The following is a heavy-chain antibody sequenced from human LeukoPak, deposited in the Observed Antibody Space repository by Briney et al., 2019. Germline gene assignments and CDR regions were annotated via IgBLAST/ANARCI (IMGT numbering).Heavy chain of an antibody. Sequence: SETLSLTCTVSGGSISSYYWNGIRQPAGKGLEWIGRIYTSGSTNYNPSLKSRVTISVDTSKNQFSLKLSSVTAADTAVYYCARNFPGIAAAGTFDYWGQGTLVTVSS. D-gene: IGHD6-13*01. J-gene: IGHJ4*02. V-gene: IGHV4-4*07. CDR2: IYTSGST. CDR1: GGSISSYY. CDR3: ARNFPGIAAAGTFDY.